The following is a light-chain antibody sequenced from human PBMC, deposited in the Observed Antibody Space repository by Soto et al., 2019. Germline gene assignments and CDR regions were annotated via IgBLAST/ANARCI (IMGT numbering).Light chain of an antibody. Sequence: QTVVTQSSSASASLGSSVKLTCILRSGHSTYIIAWHQQQPGKAPRFLMTLDRSGSYNRGSGVPARFSGSSSGADRYLTISNLQFEDEGDYYCETWYSNTHKVFGGGTQLIVL. CDR2: LDRSGSY. J-gene: IGLJ3*02. CDR3: ETWYSNTHKV. V-gene: IGLV4-60*02. CDR1: SGHSTYI.